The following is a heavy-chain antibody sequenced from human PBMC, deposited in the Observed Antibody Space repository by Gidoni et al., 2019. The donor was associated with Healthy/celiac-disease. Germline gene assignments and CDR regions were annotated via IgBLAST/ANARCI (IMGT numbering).Heavy chain of an antibody. D-gene: IGHD6-13*01. V-gene: IGHV4-39*02. CDR3: ARDSGRILVLGSWYLREDYYGMDV. J-gene: IGHJ6*02. Sequence: QLQLQESGPGLVKPSATLSLTCTVSGGSISSSSYYWGWIRQPPGKGLEWIGSIYYSGSTYYNPSLKSRVTISVDTSKNQFSLKLSSVTAADTAVYYCARDSGRILVLGSWYLREDYYGMDVWGQGTTVTVSS. CDR2: IYYSGST. CDR1: GGSISSSSYY.